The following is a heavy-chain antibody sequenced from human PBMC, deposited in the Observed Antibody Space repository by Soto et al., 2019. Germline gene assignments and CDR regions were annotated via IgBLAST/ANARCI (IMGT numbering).Heavy chain of an antibody. V-gene: IGHV4-39*01. CDR3: ARRISHDAFDI. CDR1: GGSISSSSYY. CDR2: IYYSGST. D-gene: IGHD3-10*01. Sequence: QLQLQESGPGLVKPSETLSLTCTVSGGSISSSSYYWGWIRQPPGKGLEWIGSIYYSGSTYYNPSLKSRVTISVDTSKNQFSLKLSSVTAADTAVYYCARRISHDAFDIWGQGTIVTVSS. J-gene: IGHJ3*02.